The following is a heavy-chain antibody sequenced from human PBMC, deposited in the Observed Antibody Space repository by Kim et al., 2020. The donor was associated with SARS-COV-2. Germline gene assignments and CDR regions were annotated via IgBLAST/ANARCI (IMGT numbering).Heavy chain of an antibody. Sequence: SETLSLTCTVSGGSISSSSYYWGWIRQPPGKGLEWIGSSYYSGSTYYNPSFKSRVTISVDTAKKHFSLKLSTVTAADTAVYYCAIQMGITMIVVVISTHFDYWGQGTLVTVSS. CDR1: GGSISSSSYY. CDR3: AIQMGITMIVVVISTHFDY. D-gene: IGHD3-22*01. J-gene: IGHJ4*02. V-gene: IGHV4-39*01. CDR2: SYYSGST.